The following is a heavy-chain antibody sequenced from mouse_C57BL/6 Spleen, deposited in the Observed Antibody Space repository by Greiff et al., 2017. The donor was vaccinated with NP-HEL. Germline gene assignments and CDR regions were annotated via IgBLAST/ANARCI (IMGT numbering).Heavy chain of an antibody. J-gene: IGHJ2*01. Sequence: EVQLVESGGGLVKPGGSLKLSCAASGFTFSSYTMSWVRQTPEKRLEWVATISGGGGNTYYPDSVKGRFTISRDNAKNTLYLQMSSLRSEDTALYYCARHPYGNYSYYFDYWGQGTTLTVSS. CDR3: ARHPYGNYSYYFDY. CDR1: GFTFSSYT. CDR2: ISGGGGNT. V-gene: IGHV5-9*01. D-gene: IGHD2-1*01.